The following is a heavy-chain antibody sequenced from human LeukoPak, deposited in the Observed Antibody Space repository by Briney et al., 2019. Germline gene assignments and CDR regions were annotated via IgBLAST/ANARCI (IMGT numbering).Heavy chain of an antibody. J-gene: IGHJ4*02. D-gene: IGHD1-26*01. V-gene: IGHV3-23*01. CDR2: ISGSGSST. CDR1: GFTFSSYA. CDR3: AKVLLSGNYLGGRGYYDY. Sequence: PGGSLRLSCAASGFTFSSYAMSWVRQAPGKGLEWVSVISGSGSSTYYADSVKGRFTISRDNSKNTLYLQMNSLRVEDTAVYYCAKVLLSGNYLGGRGYYDYWGQGTLVTVSS.